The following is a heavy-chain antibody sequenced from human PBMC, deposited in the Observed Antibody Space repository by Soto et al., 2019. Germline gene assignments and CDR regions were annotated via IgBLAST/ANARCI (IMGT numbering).Heavy chain of an antibody. J-gene: IGHJ4*02. Sequence: QITLKESGPTLVKPTQTLTLTCTFSGFSLSTSGVGVGWIRQPPGEALEWLALIYWDDDKRYSPSLKSRLTTXKXTXXNQVVLTMTNMDPVDTATYYCAHIASTDRTMALDYWGQGTLVTVSS. CDR3: AHIASTDRTMALDY. V-gene: IGHV2-5*02. D-gene: IGHD5-18*01. CDR2: IYWDDDK. CDR1: GFSLSTSGVG.